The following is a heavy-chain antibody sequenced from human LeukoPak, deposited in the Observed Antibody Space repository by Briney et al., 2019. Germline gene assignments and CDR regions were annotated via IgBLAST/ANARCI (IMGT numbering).Heavy chain of an antibody. CDR3: ATETNGRHYDY. V-gene: IGHV3-21*06. J-gene: IGHJ4*02. D-gene: IGHD1-14*01. Sequence: PGGSLRLSCTASGLTFSASGFNWVGQAPGKGREWVASISPTASDKSHADSIKARFTTSRDNANNFLYLQMNSLRAEDTAVYYCATETNGRHYDYWGQGTLLTVSS. CDR2: ISPTASDK. CDR1: GLTFSASG.